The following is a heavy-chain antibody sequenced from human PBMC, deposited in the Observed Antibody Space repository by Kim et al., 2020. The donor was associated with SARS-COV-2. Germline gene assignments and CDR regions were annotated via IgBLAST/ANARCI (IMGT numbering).Heavy chain of an antibody. CDR3: YQGSDYYYYGMDV. V-gene: IGHV3-73*01. D-gene: IGHD2-2*01. Sequence: YAASVKGRFTISRDDSKNTAYLQMNSLKTEDTAVYYCYQGSDYYYYGMDVWGQGTTVTVSS. J-gene: IGHJ6*02.